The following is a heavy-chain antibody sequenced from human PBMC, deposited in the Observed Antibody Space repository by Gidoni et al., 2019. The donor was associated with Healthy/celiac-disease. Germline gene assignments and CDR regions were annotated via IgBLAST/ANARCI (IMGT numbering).Heavy chain of an antibody. CDR3: ARDRIRGYGDYVGYYGMDV. V-gene: IGHV3-64*02. D-gene: IGHD4-17*01. CDR1: GFTFSSDA. J-gene: IGHJ6*02. CDR2: ISSNGGST. Sequence: EVQLVESGEGLAQPGGSLRLSCAASGFTFSSDAMHWVRQAPGKGLEYVSAISSNGGSTYYADSVKGRFTISRDNSKNTLYLQMGSLRAEDMAVYYCARDRIRGYGDYVGYYGMDVWGQGTTVTVSS.